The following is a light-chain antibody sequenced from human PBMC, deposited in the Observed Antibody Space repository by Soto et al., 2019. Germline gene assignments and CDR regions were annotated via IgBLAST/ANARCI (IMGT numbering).Light chain of an antibody. J-gene: IGLJ3*02. CDR2: EVS. CDR3: SSYTSITTWV. Sequence: QSALTQPDSVSGSPGQSITISCTGTSSDVGGYNYVSWYQQHPGKATKLMIYEVSNRPSGVSNRFSGSKSGNTASLTISGLQAEDEADYYCSSYTSITTWVFGGGTKLTVL. V-gene: IGLV2-14*01. CDR1: SSDVGGYNY.